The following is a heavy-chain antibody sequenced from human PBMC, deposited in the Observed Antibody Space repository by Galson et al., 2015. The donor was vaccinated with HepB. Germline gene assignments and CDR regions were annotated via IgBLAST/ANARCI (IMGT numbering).Heavy chain of an antibody. CDR1: GFTFSSYA. Sequence: SLRLSCAASGFTFSSYAMSWVRQAPGKGLEWVSAISGSGGSTYYADSVKGRFTISRDNSKNTLYLQMNSLRAEDTAVYYCAKNSPRYYDFWSGTSPYYYYYYMDVWGKGTTVTVSS. V-gene: IGHV3-23*01. J-gene: IGHJ6*03. CDR3: AKNSPRYYDFWSGTSPYYYYYYMDV. CDR2: ISGSGGST. D-gene: IGHD3-3*01.